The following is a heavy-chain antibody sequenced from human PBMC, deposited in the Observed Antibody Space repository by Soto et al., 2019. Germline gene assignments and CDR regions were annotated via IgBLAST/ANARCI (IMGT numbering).Heavy chain of an antibody. CDR1: GFTFSSYG. D-gene: IGHD3-16*01. CDR2: ISYDGSNQ. V-gene: IGHV3-30*03. Sequence: QVQLVESGGGVVQPGRSLRLSCAASGFTFSSYGMHWVRQAPGKGLEWVAAISYDGSNQYYADSVKGRFTISRDNSRDTLYLQMNSLRDEDTAVYYCATVGITSWGMDVWGQGTTVTVSS. J-gene: IGHJ6*02. CDR3: ATVGITSWGMDV.